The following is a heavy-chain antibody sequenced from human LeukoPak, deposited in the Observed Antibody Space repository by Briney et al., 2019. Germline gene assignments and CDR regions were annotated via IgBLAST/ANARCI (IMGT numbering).Heavy chain of an antibody. J-gene: IGHJ3*02. CDR1: GFTFSSYA. V-gene: IGHV3-23*01. Sequence: GGSLRLSCAASGFTFSSYAMSWVRQAPGKGLEWVSAISGSGGSTYYADSVKGRFTISRDNSKNTLYLQMNSLRAEDTAVYYCAKDSPGDYGDHDAFDIWGQGTMVTVSS. CDR2: ISGSGGST. CDR3: AKDSPGDYGDHDAFDI. D-gene: IGHD4-17*01.